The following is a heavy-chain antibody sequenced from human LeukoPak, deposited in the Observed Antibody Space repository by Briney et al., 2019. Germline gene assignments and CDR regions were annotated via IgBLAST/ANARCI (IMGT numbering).Heavy chain of an antibody. Sequence: ASVKVSCKASGYTFTDYYMHWVRQAPGQGLEWMGWINPNSGGTNYAQKFQGRVTMTRDTSISTAYMELSRLRSDDTAVYYCARDDSIAAAGSHWGQGTLVTVSS. D-gene: IGHD6-13*01. CDR3: ARDDSIAAAGSH. CDR1: GYTFTDYY. CDR2: INPNSGGT. V-gene: IGHV1-2*02. J-gene: IGHJ4*02.